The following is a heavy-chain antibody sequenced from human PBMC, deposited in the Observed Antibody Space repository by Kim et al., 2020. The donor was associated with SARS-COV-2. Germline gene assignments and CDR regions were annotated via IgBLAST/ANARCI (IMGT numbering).Heavy chain of an antibody. J-gene: IGHJ6*02. CDR2: IIPIFGTA. Sequence: SVKVSCKASGGTFSSYAISWVRQAPGQGLEWMGGIIPIFGTANYAQKFQGRVTITADESTSTAYMELSSLRAEDTAVYYCARPEPDYGSGNYGMDVWGQGTTVTVSS. CDR3: ARPEPDYGSGNYGMDV. CDR1: GGTFSSYA. D-gene: IGHD3-10*01. V-gene: IGHV1-69*13.